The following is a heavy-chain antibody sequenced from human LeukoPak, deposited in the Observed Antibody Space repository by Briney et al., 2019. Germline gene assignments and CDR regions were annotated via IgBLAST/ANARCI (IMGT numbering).Heavy chain of an antibody. CDR2: VYQTGHT. CDR1: GDSVSGYY. D-gene: IGHD3-16*01. Sequence: SDTLSLTCSVSGDSVSGYYWSWIRQPPGKGLEWIGYVYQTGHTHYSPSLKRRVTVSLDTSRNKLSLRVSSATAADTAVYYCARHRFGHLFDSWGQGILVVVSS. CDR3: ARHRFGHLFDS. V-gene: IGHV4-59*08. J-gene: IGHJ4*02.